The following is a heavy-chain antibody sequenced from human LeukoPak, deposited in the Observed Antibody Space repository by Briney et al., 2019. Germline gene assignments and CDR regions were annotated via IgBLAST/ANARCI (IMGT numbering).Heavy chain of an antibody. D-gene: IGHD3/OR15-3a*01. CDR2: ISGSGDRT. Sequence: GGSLRLSCAASGFTFRNYALTWVRQAPGKGLEWLSGISGSGDRTNYADSVKGRFTISRDNFKNSLYLQMNNLRAEDTAVYYCAKSPVPRPGDWWYFDLWGRGTRVTVSS. V-gene: IGHV3-23*01. CDR3: AKSPVPRPGDWWYFDL. CDR1: GFTFRNYA. J-gene: IGHJ2*01.